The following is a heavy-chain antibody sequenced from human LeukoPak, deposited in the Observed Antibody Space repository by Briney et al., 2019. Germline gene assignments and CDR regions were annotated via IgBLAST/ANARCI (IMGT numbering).Heavy chain of an antibody. CDR2: TTAKTEI. CDR1: GFTFSSHD. V-gene: IGHV3-21*06. Sequence: PGGSLRLSCAASGFTFSSHDMHWVRQAPGEDLEWVSSTTAKTEIYMADSVRGRFTISRDNAKNSLYLHMSSLRAEDTAMYYCVKARLTLGGSDYWGQGTLVTVSS. CDR3: VKARLTLGGSDY. J-gene: IGHJ4*02. D-gene: IGHD2-15*01.